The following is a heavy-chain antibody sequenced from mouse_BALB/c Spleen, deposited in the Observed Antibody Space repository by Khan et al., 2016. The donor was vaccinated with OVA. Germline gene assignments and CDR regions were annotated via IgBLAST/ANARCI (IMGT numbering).Heavy chain of an antibody. CDR2: INPSTGYT. D-gene: IGHD1-1*01. CDR3: ARRGRRWDFDY. CDR1: GYTFINYW. V-gene: IGHV1-7*01. J-gene: IGHJ2*01. Sequence: QMQLEESGAELAKPGASVKMSCKASGYTFINYWILWIKQRPGQGLEWIGYINPSTGYTEYNQNFKDKATLTADKSSSTAYMQLSSLTSEDSTVYYCARRGRRWDFDYWGKGTTLTVS.